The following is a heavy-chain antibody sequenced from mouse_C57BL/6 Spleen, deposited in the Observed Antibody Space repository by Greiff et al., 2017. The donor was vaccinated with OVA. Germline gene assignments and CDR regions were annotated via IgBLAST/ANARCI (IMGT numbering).Heavy chain of an antibody. CDR2: ISSGSSTN. J-gene: IGHJ4*01. Sequence: EVQGVESGGGLVKPGGSLKLSCAASGFTFSDYGMHWVRQAPEKGLEWVAYISSGSSTNYYADTVKGRFTISRDNAKNTLFLQMSSLRSEDTDMCYCAGGSSDGAMDYWGQGTSVTVSS. CDR1: GFTFSDYG. V-gene: IGHV5-17*01. CDR3: AGGSSDGAMDY. D-gene: IGHD1-1*01.